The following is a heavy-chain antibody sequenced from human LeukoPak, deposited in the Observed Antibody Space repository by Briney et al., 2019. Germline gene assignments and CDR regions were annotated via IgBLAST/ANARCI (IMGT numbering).Heavy chain of an antibody. CDR2: IYYSGNT. CDR3: VRQGDGYCTSTNCLFSFDY. D-gene: IGHD2-2*03. Sequence: SETLSLTCTVSGDSISSNSYFWGWIRQSPGKGLEWIASIYYSGNTYYNPSLKSRVTISEDTSKSQFSLKLSSVTAADTAVYYCVRQGDGYCTSTNCLFSFDYWGQGTLVTVSS. V-gene: IGHV4-39*01. CDR1: GDSISSNSYF. J-gene: IGHJ4*02.